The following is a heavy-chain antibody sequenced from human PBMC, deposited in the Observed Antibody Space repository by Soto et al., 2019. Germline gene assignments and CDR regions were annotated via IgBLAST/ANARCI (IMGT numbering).Heavy chain of an antibody. CDR2: IMPIFRAP. CDR3: ASWLKGPDIGNYYYGMDV. Sequence: QVQLVQSGAEVKKPGSSVKVSCKASGGALSDYAFSWVRQAPGQGLEWLGGIMPIFRAPDYAQKFQGRVTITADEFTRTAYLEMNSLRSEDTAVYYCASWLKGPDIGNYYYGMDVW. J-gene: IGHJ6*01. V-gene: IGHV1-69*12. D-gene: IGHD2-15*01. CDR1: GGALSDYA.